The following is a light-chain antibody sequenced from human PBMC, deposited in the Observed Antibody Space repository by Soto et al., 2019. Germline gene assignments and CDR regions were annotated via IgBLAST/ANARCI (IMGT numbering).Light chain of an antibody. J-gene: IGKJ5*01. Sequence: DIQMTQSPSTLSASVGDRVTITCRASQSISSWLAWYQQKPGKAPKLLIYKASTLKSGVPSRFSGSGSGTDFTLTISSLQPDDSATYYCQQGGTFGQGTRLEIK. CDR1: QSISSW. CDR2: KAS. V-gene: IGKV1-5*03. CDR3: QQGGT.